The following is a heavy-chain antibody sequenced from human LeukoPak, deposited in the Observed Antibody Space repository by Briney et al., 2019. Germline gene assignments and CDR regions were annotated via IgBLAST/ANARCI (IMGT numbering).Heavy chain of an antibody. V-gene: IGHV4-59*01. CDR3: ARGIESYGDYGY. Sequence: PSETLSLTCTVSGGSISGSYWSWIRQPPGKGLEWIAYMYNSGSTNYNPSLKSRVTISIDTSKNQFSLKLSSLTAADTAIYYCARGIESYGDYGYWGQGILVTVS. J-gene: IGHJ4*02. CDR1: GGSISGSY. D-gene: IGHD4-17*01. CDR2: MYNSGST.